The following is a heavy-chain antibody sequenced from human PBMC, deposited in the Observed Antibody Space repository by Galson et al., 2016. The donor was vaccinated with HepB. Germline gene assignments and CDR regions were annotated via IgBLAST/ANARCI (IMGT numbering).Heavy chain of an antibody. Sequence: SLRLSCAASGFTFSNYWMHWVRQAPGKGLVWVSRINGDGSITDYADSVKGRFTISRDNVKNQLYLQMNSLRAEDTAVYYGLRLSKRENFDYWGQGTLVTVSS. CDR2: INGDGSIT. CDR3: LRLSKRENFDY. CDR1: GFTFSNYW. V-gene: IGHV3-74*01. D-gene: IGHD5-24*01. J-gene: IGHJ4*02.